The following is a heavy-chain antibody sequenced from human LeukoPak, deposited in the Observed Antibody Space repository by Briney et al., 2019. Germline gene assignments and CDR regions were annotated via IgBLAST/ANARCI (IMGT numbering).Heavy chain of an antibody. V-gene: IGHV3-30*02. CDR2: IRYDGSNK. CDR3: AKDLVWFREPGDY. J-gene: IGHJ4*02. Sequence: GGSLRLSCAASGFTFSSYGMHWVRQAPGKGLEWVAFIRYDGSNKYYADSVKGRFTISRDNSKNTLYLQMNSLRAEDTAVYYCAKDLVWFREPGDYWGQGTLVTVSS. D-gene: IGHD3-10*01. CDR1: GFTFSSYG.